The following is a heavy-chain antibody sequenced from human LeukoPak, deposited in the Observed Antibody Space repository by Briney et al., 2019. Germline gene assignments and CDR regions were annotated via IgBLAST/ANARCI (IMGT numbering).Heavy chain of an antibody. CDR3: ARPSSTGYYRPRYYYYMDV. CDR1: GYTFTSYD. J-gene: IGHJ6*03. Sequence: GASVKVPCKASGYTFTSYDINWVRQATGQGLEGMGWMNPNSGNTGYAQKFQGRVTMTRNTSISTAYMELSSLRSEDTAVYYCARPSSTGYYRPRYYYYMDVWGKGTTATVSS. V-gene: IGHV1-8*01. D-gene: IGHD3-9*01. CDR2: MNPNSGNT.